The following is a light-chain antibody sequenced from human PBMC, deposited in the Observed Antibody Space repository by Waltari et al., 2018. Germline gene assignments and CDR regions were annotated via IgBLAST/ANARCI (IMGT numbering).Light chain of an antibody. CDR2: GKE. V-gene: IGLV3-19*01. CDR3: HSRKGSDNQVV. Sequence: SSELTQGPDVSVALGQTVQITCPGDSLRTSYASCYQVKPGQAPVLVLFGKEKRPSGIPDRISGYSSGTTSSLTIPGAQAEDEADYYCHSRKGSDNQVVFGGGTKLTVL. CDR1: SLRTSY. J-gene: IGLJ3*02.